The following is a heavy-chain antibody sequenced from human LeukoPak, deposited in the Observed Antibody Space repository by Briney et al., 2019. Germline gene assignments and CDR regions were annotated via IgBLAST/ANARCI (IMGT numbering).Heavy chain of an antibody. CDR2: ISGYNGNT. D-gene: IGHD5-18*01. CDR3: ARVWGSMVTGALYNSYGMDV. Sequence: ASVKVFCKASGYTFTSYGINWVRQAPGQGLEWMGWISGYNGNTNYAQNLQGRVTMTTDTSTSTAYMELRSLRSADTAVYYCARVWGSMVTGALYNSYGMDVWGQGTPVTVSS. CDR1: GYTFTSYG. V-gene: IGHV1-18*01. J-gene: IGHJ6*02.